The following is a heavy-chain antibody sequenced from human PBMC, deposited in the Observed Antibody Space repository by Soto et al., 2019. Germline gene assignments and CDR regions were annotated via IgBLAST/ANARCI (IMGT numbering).Heavy chain of an antibody. V-gene: IGHV3-11*01. CDR2: ISSSGSTI. J-gene: IGHJ6*02. Sequence: GGSLRLSCAASGFTFSDYYMSWIRRAPGKGLEWVSYISSSGSTIYYADSVKGRFTISRDNAKNSLYLQMNSLRAEDTAVYYCARDQSLITTFAAMDAWGQETSVTVSS. CDR3: ARDQSLITTFAAMDA. CDR1: GFTFSDYY. D-gene: IGHD3-3*01.